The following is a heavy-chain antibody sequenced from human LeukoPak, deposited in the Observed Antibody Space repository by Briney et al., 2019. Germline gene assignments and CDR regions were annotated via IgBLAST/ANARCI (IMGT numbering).Heavy chain of an antibody. Sequence: SETLSLTCAVYGGSFSGYSWTWIRQPPGKGLEWIGEIDRSGSTNYNPSLKSRLTISVATSKNQFSLKLSSVTAADTAVYYCARGSATGFAYWGQGTLVTVSS. CDR1: GGSFSGYS. D-gene: IGHD1-1*01. J-gene: IGHJ4*02. V-gene: IGHV4-34*01. CDR3: ARGSATGFAY. CDR2: IDRSGST.